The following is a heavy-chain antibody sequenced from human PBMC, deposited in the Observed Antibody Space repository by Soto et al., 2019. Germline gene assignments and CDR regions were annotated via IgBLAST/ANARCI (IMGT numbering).Heavy chain of an antibody. V-gene: IGHV4-59*08. D-gene: IGHD3-10*01. CDR1: RDSLSPIHNHY. J-gene: IGHJ6*02. CDR2: ISYSGYT. CDR3: TTQGFGILHGLVDV. Sequence: TPETLPVSSTISRDSLSPIHNHYCSWFRQPPGKGLEWIGYISYSGYTSSNPSLKSRVIISVDTSKNQVSLNLVPVTAADTAVFFFTTQGFGILHGLVDVWGQGTMVT.